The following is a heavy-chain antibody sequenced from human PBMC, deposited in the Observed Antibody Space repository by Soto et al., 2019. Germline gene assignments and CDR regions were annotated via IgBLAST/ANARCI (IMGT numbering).Heavy chain of an antibody. Sequence: PGGSLILSCTASGFNFSSYSMSWVRQAPGKGLEWVSAISGSGGSTYYADSVKGRFTISRDNSKNTLYLQMNSLRAEDTAVYYCAKFGTYYYDSSGSPYFDYWGQGTLVTVSS. CDR3: AKFGTYYYDSSGSPYFDY. CDR2: ISGSGGST. V-gene: IGHV3-23*01. CDR1: GFNFSSYS. J-gene: IGHJ4*02. D-gene: IGHD3-22*01.